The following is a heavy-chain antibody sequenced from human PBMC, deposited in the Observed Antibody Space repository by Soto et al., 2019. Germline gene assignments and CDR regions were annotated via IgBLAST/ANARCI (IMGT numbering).Heavy chain of an antibody. V-gene: IGHV1-58*01. CDR2: IVVGSGNT. Sequence: SVKVSCKASGFTFTSSAVQWVRQARGQRLEWIGWIVVGSGNTNYAQKFQGRVTMTRNTSISTAYMELSSLRSEDTAVYYCARGIRIITRGPGYWGQGTLVTVSS. J-gene: IGHJ4*02. CDR1: GFTFTSSA. D-gene: IGHD3-22*01. CDR3: ARGIRIITRGPGY.